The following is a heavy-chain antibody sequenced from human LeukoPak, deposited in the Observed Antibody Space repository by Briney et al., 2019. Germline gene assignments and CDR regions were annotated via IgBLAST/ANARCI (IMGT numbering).Heavy chain of an antibody. J-gene: IGHJ4*02. CDR1: GGSISSGSYY. Sequence: PSETLSLTCTVSGGSISSGSYYWSWMRQPAGQGLEWIGRIYTSGSTNDNPSLKSRVNISVDTSKNQFSLKLSSVTAADTAVYYCASSITAFFDYWGQGTVVTVSA. CDR2: IYTSGST. CDR3: ASSITAFFDY. D-gene: IGHD2-2*01. V-gene: IGHV4-61*02.